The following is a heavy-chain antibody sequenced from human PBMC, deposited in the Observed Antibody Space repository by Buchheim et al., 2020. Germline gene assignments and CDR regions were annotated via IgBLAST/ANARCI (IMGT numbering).Heavy chain of an antibody. D-gene: IGHD3-22*01. CDR3: VRGGGSSGYYYDY. CDR2: INHSGST. J-gene: IGHJ4*02. CDR1: GGSFSDYY. V-gene: IGHV4-34*01. Sequence: QVQLQQWGAGLLKPSETLSLTCAVYGGSFSDYYWSWIRQPPGKGLEWIGEINHSGSTNYNSSLKRRVTISVDTSKNQFSLKLSSVTAADTAVYYCVRGGGSSGYYYDYWGQGIL.